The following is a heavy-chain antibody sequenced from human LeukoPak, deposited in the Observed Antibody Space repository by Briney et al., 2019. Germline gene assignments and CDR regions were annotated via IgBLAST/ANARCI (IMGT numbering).Heavy chain of an antibody. CDR3: ARAVVVPAAIVWFDP. J-gene: IGHJ5*02. CDR2: IIPIFGTA. V-gene: IGHV1-69*05. D-gene: IGHD2-2*01. CDR1: GGTFSSYA. Sequence: SVKVSCKASGGTFSSYAISWVRQAPGQGLEWMGGIIPIFGTANYAQKFQGRVTITTDESTSTAYMELSSLRSEDTAAYYCARAVVVPAAIVWFDPWGQGTLVTVSS.